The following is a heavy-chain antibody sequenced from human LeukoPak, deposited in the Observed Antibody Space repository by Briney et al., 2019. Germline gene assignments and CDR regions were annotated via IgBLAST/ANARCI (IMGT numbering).Heavy chain of an antibody. CDR2: ISGDGGST. V-gene: IGHV3-43*02. J-gene: IGHJ4*02. CDR3: AKGLKWAYYYDSSGYLPKDY. Sequence: GGSLRLSCAASGFTFDDYAMHWVRQAPGKGLEWVSLISGDGGSTYYADSVKGRFTISRDNSKNSLYLQMNSLRTEDTALYYCAKGLKWAYYYDSSGYLPKDYWGQGTLVTVSS. CDR1: GFTFDDYA. D-gene: IGHD3-22*01.